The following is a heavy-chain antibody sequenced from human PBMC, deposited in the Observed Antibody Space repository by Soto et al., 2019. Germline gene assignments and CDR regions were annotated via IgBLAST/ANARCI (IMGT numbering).Heavy chain of an antibody. D-gene: IGHD1-26*01. CDR1: GGTFSSYA. Sequence: QVQLVQSGAEVKKPGSSVKVSCKASGGTFSSYAISWVRQAPGQGLEWMGGIIPIFGTANYAQKFQGRVTITADEYTIKAYMELSSLRSEDTAVYSCAIDRPRIERGSYYGGAFDYWGPGTLVTVSS. CDR3: AIDRPRIERGSYYGGAFDY. V-gene: IGHV1-69*01. J-gene: IGHJ4*02. CDR2: IIPIFGTA.